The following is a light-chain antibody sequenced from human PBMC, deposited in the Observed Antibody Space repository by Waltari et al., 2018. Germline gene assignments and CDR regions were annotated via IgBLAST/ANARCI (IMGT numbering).Light chain of an antibody. Sequence: HELTHPSPVSVSPGQQARLTSSGVFRANKYPRWFQQKSGQAPMLVFYKDPERPSGVPERFSGSSSGTTVTLTITGAQTEDEADYYCYSAADNNPVVFGGGTKLTVL. CDR3: YSAADNNPVV. CDR1: FRANKY. J-gene: IGLJ3*02. CDR2: KDP. V-gene: IGLV3-27*01.